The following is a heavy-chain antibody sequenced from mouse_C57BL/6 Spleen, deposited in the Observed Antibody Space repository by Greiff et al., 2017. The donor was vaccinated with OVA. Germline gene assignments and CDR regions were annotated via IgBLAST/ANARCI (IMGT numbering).Heavy chain of an antibody. CDR3: ARGKGYFDV. CDR1: GFTFSSYA. Sequence: EVQLVESGGGLVKPGGSLKLSCAASGFTFSSYAMSWVRQTPEKRLEWVATISDGGSYTYYPDNVKGRFTISRDNAKNNLYLQMSHLKSEDTAMYYCARGKGYFDVWGTGTTVTVSS. V-gene: IGHV5-4*01. J-gene: IGHJ1*03. CDR2: ISDGGSYT.